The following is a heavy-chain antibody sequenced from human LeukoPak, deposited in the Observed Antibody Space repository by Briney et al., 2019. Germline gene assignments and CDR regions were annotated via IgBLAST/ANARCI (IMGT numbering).Heavy chain of an antibody. CDR3: AREKSGSYREFDY. CDR2: IYTSGST. CDR1: GGSLSSYY. D-gene: IGHD1-26*01. V-gene: IGHV4-4*07. Sequence: PSETRSLACTVYGGSLSSYYWSWIRQPAGKGMEWIGRIYTSGSTTYNASLKSRVSMSVHTSKNQFSLKLSSVTAADTAVFYCAREKSGSYREFDYWGQGTLVTVSS. J-gene: IGHJ4*02.